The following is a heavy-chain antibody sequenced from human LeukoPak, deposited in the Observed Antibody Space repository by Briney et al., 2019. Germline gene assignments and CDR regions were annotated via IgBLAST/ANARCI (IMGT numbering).Heavy chain of an antibody. CDR3: ARVVIYGGIDAFDI. CDR1: GGSISTYH. V-gene: IGHV4-59*01. CDR2: IYHSGST. J-gene: IGHJ3*02. Sequence: PSETLSLTCTVSGGSISTYHWNWIRQPPGKGLEWIGYIYHSGSTNYNPSLQSRVTISVDTSKNQFSLNLNSVTAADTAVYYCARVVIYGGIDAFDIWGQGTMVTVSS. D-gene: IGHD4-23*01.